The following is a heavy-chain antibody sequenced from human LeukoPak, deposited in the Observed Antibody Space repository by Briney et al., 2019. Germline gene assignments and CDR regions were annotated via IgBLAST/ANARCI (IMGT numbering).Heavy chain of an antibody. D-gene: IGHD3-22*01. Sequence: SGGSLRLSCAASGFTFSTYSMNWVRQAPGKGLEWVSYISSSSSTIYYADPVKGRFTISRDNAKNSLFLHMSSLRAEDTAVYFCAGSYFDNSLHAYDIWGQGTMVTVSS. CDR2: ISSSSSTI. J-gene: IGHJ3*02. CDR3: AGSYFDNSLHAYDI. V-gene: IGHV3-48*01. CDR1: GFTFSTYS.